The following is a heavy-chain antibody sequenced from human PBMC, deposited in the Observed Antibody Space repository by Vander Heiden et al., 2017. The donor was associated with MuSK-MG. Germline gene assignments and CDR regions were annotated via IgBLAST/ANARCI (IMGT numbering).Heavy chain of an antibody. CDR3: AREREIAVAGYYYYYMDV. J-gene: IGHJ6*03. V-gene: IGHV4-61*02. CDR2: IYTSGST. CDR1: GGSISSGSYY. D-gene: IGHD6-19*01. Sequence: QVQLQESGPGLVKPSQTLSLTCTVSGGSISSGSYYWSWIRQPAGKGLEWIGRIYTSGSTNYNPSLKSRVTISVDTSKNQFSLKLSSVTAADTAVYYCAREREIAVAGYYYYYMDVWGQGTTVTVSS.